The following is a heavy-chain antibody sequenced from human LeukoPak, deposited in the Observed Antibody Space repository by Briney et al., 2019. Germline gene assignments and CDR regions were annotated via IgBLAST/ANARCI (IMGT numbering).Heavy chain of an antibody. CDR3: ARGYGGNSFGYFDY. Sequence: GGSLRLSCAASRFTFSSYAMHWVRQAPGKGLEWVTLISYDGSDKYYADSVKGRFTISRDNSKNTLYLQMNSLRAEDTAVYYCARGYGGNSFGYFDYWGQGTLVTVSS. V-gene: IGHV3-30-3*01. D-gene: IGHD4-23*01. J-gene: IGHJ4*02. CDR2: ISYDGSDK. CDR1: RFTFSSYA.